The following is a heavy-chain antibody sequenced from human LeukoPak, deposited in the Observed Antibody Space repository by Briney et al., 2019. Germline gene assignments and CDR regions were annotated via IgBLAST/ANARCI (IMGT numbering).Heavy chain of an antibody. D-gene: IGHD6-13*01. CDR1: GGSISSSSYY. Sequence: SETLSLTCTVSGGSISSSSYYWGWIRQPPGKGLEWIGSIYYSGSTYYNPSLKSRVTISVDTSKNQFSLKLSSVTAADTAVYYCARQRGAAAADFYYWGQGTLVTVSS. V-gene: IGHV4-39*01. CDR2: IYYSGST. J-gene: IGHJ4*02. CDR3: ARQRGAAAADFYY.